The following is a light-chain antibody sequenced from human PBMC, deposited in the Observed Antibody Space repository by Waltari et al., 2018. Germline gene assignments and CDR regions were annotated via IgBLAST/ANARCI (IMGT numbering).Light chain of an antibody. CDR2: GAS. CDR1: QSVSSSY. CDR3: QQYGSSPGFT. Sequence: EIVLTQSPGTLSLSPGERATLSCRASQSVSSSYLAWYQQKPGQAPRLLIYGASSRATSIPDRFSGSGSGTDFTLTISRLEPEDFAVYYCQQYGSSPGFTFGPGTKADIK. V-gene: IGKV3-20*01. J-gene: IGKJ3*01.